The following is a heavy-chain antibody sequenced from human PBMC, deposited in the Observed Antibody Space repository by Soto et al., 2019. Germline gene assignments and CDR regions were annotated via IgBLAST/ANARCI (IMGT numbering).Heavy chain of an antibody. CDR1: GFTFNNYA. CDR3: ATGRGGSGSLTPRVDF. V-gene: IGHV3-23*01. CDR2: ISGGGDTT. D-gene: IGHD3-10*01. J-gene: IGHJ4*02. Sequence: EVQLLESGGGLVQPGGSLRLSCAASGFTFNNYAMTWVRQAPGKGLEWVSAISGGGDTTSYADSVKGRFTVSRDGSKNTRYLQMSSLRAEDTALYSCATGRGGSGSLTPRVDFWGQETLVTVSS.